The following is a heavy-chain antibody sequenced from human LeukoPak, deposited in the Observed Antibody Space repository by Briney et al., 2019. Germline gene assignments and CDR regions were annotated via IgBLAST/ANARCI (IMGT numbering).Heavy chain of an antibody. V-gene: IGHV1-69*06. CDR3: ARDSPIGLVITNYNWFDP. CDR2: IIPIFGTA. D-gene: IGHD3-3*01. Sequence: SVKVSCKASGGTFSSYGISWVRQAPGQGLEWMGRIIPIFGTANYAQKFQGRVTITADKSTSTAYMELSSLRSEDTAVYYCARDSPIGLVITNYNWFDPWGQGTLVTVSS. CDR1: GGTFSSYG. J-gene: IGHJ5*02.